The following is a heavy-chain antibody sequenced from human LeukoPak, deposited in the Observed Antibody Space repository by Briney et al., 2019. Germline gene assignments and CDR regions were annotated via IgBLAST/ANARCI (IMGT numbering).Heavy chain of an antibody. Sequence: ASVKVSCKASGYIFDRYDINWVRQATGKGLEWMGWMNPKTGNTGFAQTFQGRVNMTSDTPTTTAYMELNNLKSEDTAVYYCVRARYSSAWFDSWGHGALVIVSS. D-gene: IGHD6-25*01. CDR2: MNPKTGNT. CDR1: GYIFDRYD. J-gene: IGHJ5*01. V-gene: IGHV1-8*01. CDR3: VRARYSSAWFDS.